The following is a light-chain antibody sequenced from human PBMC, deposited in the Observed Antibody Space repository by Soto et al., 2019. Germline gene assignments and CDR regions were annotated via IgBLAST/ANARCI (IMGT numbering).Light chain of an antibody. Sequence: QSALTQPPSASGSPGQSVTISCTGTSSDVGGYNYVSWYQQHPGKAPKLMISEVSNRPSGVPDRFSGSKTGNTASLTVSGLQAEEEADDYCSSFAGNNNLVFGGGTKLTVL. CDR3: SSFAGNNNLV. CDR2: EVS. V-gene: IGLV2-8*01. CDR1: SSDVGGYNY. J-gene: IGLJ2*01.